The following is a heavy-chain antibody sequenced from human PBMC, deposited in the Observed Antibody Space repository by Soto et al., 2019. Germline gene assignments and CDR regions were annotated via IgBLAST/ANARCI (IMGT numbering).Heavy chain of an antibody. V-gene: IGHV3-30*18. CDR1: GFTFSSYG. CDR3: AKDIPATPIAAAGFGYYYYGMDV. D-gene: IGHD6-13*01. Sequence: PGGSLRLSCAASGFTFSSYGMHWVRQAPGKGLEWVAVISYDGSNKYYADSVKGRFTISRDNSKNTLYLQMNSLRAEDTAVYYCAKDIPATPIAAAGFGYYYYGMDVWGQGTTVTVSS. J-gene: IGHJ6*02. CDR2: ISYDGSNK.